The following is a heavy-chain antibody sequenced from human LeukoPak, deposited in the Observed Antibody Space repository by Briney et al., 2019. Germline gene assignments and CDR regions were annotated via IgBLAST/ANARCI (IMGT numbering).Heavy chain of an antibody. CDR2: INPNSGGT. D-gene: IGHD2/OR15-2a*01. V-gene: IGHV1-2*02. CDR1: GYTFTGYY. J-gene: IGHJ5*02. Sequence: ASVKVSCKASGYTFTGYYMHWVRQAPGQGLEWMGWINPNSGGTNYAQKFQGRVTMTRDTPISTAYMELSRLRSDDTAVYYCARDLLTSGWFDPWGQGTLVTVSS. CDR3: ARDLLTSGWFDP.